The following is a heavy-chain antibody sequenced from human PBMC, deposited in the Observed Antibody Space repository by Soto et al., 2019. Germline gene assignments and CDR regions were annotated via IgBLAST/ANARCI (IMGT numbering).Heavy chain of an antibody. CDR1: GGSMSSGDYY. Sequence: SETLSLTCTVSGGSMSSGDYYWSWIRQPPGKGLEWIGYIHYSGSTYYNPSLKSRVTISVDASKKQFSLNLNSVTAADTAVYYCARGNTAMVFSYWGQGTLVTVS. V-gene: IGHV4-30-4*01. J-gene: IGHJ4*02. CDR2: IHYSGST. D-gene: IGHD5-18*01. CDR3: ARGNTAMVFSY.